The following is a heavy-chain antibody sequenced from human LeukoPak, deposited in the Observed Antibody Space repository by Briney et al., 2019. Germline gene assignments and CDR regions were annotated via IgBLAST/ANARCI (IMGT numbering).Heavy chain of an antibody. J-gene: IGHJ5*02. CDR2: INHSGST. V-gene: IGHV4-34*01. D-gene: IGHD3-9*01. Sequence: SETLSLTCAVYGGSFSGYYWSWIRQPPGKGLEWIGEINHSGSTDYNPSLKSRATISVDTSKNQFSLKLSSVTAADTAVYYCASKSVVYDILTGYRGPSWFDPWGQGTLVTVSS. CDR1: GGSFSGYY. CDR3: ASKSVVYDILTGYRGPSWFDP.